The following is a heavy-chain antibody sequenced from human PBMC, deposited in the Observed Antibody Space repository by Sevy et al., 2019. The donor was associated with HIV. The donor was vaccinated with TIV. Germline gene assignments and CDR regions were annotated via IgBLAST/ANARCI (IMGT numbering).Heavy chain of an antibody. V-gene: IGHV3-49*03. CDR1: GFNFGDYI. D-gene: IGHD3-10*01. CDR2: IRNKTYGETR. Sequence: GGSLRLSCRGSGFNFGDYIMSWFRQAPGKGLDWVGFIRNKTYGETREYAASVKGRVTISRDDSKGIAYLQMNSLKTEDTARYYCTSAMYYYDSGSYYGMDVWGQGTTVTVSS. J-gene: IGHJ6*02. CDR3: TSAMYYYDSGSYYGMDV.